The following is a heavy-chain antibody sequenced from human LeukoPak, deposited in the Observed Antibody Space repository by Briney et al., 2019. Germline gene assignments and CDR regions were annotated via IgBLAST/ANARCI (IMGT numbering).Heavy chain of an antibody. CDR1: GGSFSGYY. D-gene: IGHD2-2*01. CDR2: INHSGST. Sequence: SVTLSLTCAVYGGSFSGYYWSWIRQPPGKGLEWIGEINHSGSTNYNPSLKSRVTISVDTSKNQFSLKLSSVTAADTAVYYCARGCSSTSCLDGFDPWGQGTLVTVSS. V-gene: IGHV4-34*01. CDR3: ARGCSSTSCLDGFDP. J-gene: IGHJ5*02.